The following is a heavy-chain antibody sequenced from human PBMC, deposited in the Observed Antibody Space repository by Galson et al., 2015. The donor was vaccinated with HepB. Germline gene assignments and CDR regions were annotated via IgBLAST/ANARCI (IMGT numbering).Heavy chain of an antibody. V-gene: IGHV1-24*01. Sequence: SVKVSCKVSGYTLTELSMHWVRQAPGKGLEWMGGFDPEDGETIYAQKFQGRVTMTEDTSTDTAYMELSSLRSEDTAVYYCATAAAAGRKPPPFDYWGQGTLVTVSS. D-gene: IGHD6-13*01. CDR1: GYTLTELS. CDR3: ATAAAAGRKPPPFDY. J-gene: IGHJ4*02. CDR2: FDPEDGET.